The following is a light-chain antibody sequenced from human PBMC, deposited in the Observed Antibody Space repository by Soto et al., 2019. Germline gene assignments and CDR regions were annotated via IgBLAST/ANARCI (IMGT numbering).Light chain of an antibody. V-gene: IGKV3-11*01. J-gene: IGKJ5*01. CDR1: QRVSIR. CDR2: GES. Sequence: VFSQSPGTRCLCPGERATLSCRASQRVSIRLGWYQQKCCQAPRLLISGESSRATGIPDRFSGSGSGTDFTLTIRSLEPEDFAVYYCQQRQYWPPITSGQGTRLEI. CDR3: QQRQYWPPIT.